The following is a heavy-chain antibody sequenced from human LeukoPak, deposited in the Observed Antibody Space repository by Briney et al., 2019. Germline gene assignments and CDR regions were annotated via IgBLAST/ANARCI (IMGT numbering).Heavy chain of an antibody. CDR3: ARTLRFFRFLDV. CDR1: GFTFSNYW. Sequence: GGSLRLSCAASGFTFSNYWMSWVRQAPEKGLEWVANIKPDGSETYSVDSVKGRFAISRDNAKNSLYLQMNSLRAEDTAVYYCARTLRFFRFLDVWGQGTTVTVSS. D-gene: IGHD3-3*01. V-gene: IGHV3-7*03. J-gene: IGHJ6*02. CDR2: IKPDGSET.